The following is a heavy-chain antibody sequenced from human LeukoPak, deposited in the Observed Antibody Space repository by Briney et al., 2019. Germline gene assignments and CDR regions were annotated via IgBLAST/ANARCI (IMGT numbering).Heavy chain of an antibody. V-gene: IGHV3-11*01. CDR1: GFTFSDYY. J-gene: IGHJ3*02. CDR2: ISSSGSTI. D-gene: IGHD5-12*01. CDR3: ARDPFSTIGRWLQSDDALDI. Sequence: GSLRLSCAASGFTFSDYYMSWIRQAPGKGLEWVSYISSSGSTIYYADSVKGRFTISRDNAKNSLYLQMNSLRAEDTAVYYCARDPFSTIGRWLQSDDALDIWGQGTMVTVSS.